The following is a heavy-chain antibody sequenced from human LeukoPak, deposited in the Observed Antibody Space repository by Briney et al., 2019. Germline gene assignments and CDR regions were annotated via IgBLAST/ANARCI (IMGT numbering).Heavy chain of an antibody. J-gene: IGHJ3*02. CDR1: DFSVPTYG. CDR3: ARDPNGDYIGTFDM. V-gene: IGHV3-23*01. CDR2: ISGSGT. D-gene: IGHD4-17*01. Sequence: PGGRLRLSCAVSDFSVPTYGMTWVRQAPGKGLEWVSSISGSGTQYADSVQGRFVISRDNFNNRLYLQMNSLRVEDTAMYFCARDPNGDYIGTFDMRGRGTMVTVSS.